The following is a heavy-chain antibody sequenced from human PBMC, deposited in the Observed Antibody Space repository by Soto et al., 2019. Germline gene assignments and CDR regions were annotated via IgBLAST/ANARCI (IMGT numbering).Heavy chain of an antibody. J-gene: IGHJ4*02. CDR2: IYPGDSDT. Sequence: GESLKISCKGSGYNFTSYWTGWVRQMPGKGLEWMGIIYPGDSDTRYSPSFQGQVTISADKSISTAYLQWSSLKASDTAMYYCARQSSSWYRLFDYWGQGTLVTVSS. D-gene: IGHD6-13*01. V-gene: IGHV5-51*01. CDR1: GYNFTSYW. CDR3: ARQSSSWYRLFDY.